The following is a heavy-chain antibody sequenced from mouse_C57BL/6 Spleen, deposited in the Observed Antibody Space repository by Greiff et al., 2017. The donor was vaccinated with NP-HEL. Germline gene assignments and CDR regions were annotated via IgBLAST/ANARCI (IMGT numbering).Heavy chain of an antibody. Sequence: VQLQQSGPELVKPGASVKISCKASGYTFTDYYMNWVKQSHGKSLEWIGDINPNNGGTSYNQKFKGKATLTVDKSSSTAYMELRSLTSEDSAVYYCARGGYYGSSLRYYFDYWGQGTTLTVSS. D-gene: IGHD1-1*01. V-gene: IGHV1-26*01. J-gene: IGHJ2*01. CDR3: ARGGYYGSSLRYYFDY. CDR2: INPNNGGT. CDR1: GYTFTDYY.